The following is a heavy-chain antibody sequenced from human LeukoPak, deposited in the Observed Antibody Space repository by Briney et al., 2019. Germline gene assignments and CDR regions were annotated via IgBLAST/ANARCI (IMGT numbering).Heavy chain of an antibody. CDR3: ARGLYYSYYYMDV. CDR2: ISDSGGGA. CDR1: GFTFSSYA. Sequence: GGSLRLSCAASGFTFSSYAMSWVRQAPGKGLEWVSGISDSGGGAYSADSVKGRFTIPRDNSKNTLYLQMNSLRAEDTAVYYCARGLYYSYYYMDVWGKGTTVTVSS. J-gene: IGHJ6*03. V-gene: IGHV3-23*01.